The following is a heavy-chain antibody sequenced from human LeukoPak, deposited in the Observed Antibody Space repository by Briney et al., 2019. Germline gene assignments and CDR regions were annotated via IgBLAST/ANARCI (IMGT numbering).Heavy chain of an antibody. Sequence: AASVKVSCKVSGYTLTELSMHWVRQAPGKGLEWMGGFDPEDGETIYAQKFQGRVTMTEDTSISTAYMELSSLRSEDTAVYYCASHSSSSVMDAWGQGTTVTVSS. V-gene: IGHV1-24*01. J-gene: IGHJ6*02. CDR1: GYTLTELS. CDR3: ASHSSSSVMDA. D-gene: IGHD6-13*01. CDR2: FDPEDGET.